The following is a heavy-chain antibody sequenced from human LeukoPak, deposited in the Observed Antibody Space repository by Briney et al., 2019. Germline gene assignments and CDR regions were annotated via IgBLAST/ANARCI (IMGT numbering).Heavy chain of an antibody. J-gene: IGHJ2*01. CDR3: ARDVSYYYDSSGYYSGWYFDL. CDR2: IYYSGST. D-gene: IGHD3-22*01. Sequence: SETLSLTCTVSGGSISSYYWSWIRQPPGKGLEWIGYIYYSGSTNYNPSLKSRVTISVDTSKNQFSLKLSSVTAADTAVYYCARDVSYYYDSSGYYSGWYFDLWGRGTLVTVSS. CDR1: GGSISSYY. V-gene: IGHV4-59*01.